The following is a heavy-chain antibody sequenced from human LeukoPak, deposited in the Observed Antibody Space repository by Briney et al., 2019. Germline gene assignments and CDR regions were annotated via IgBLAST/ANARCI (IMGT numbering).Heavy chain of an antibody. CDR3: ARLVGGSPDY. Sequence: PSETLSLTCAVYGGSFSGYYWSWIRQPPGKGLEWIGEINHSGSTNYNPSLKSRVTISVDTSKNQFSLQLNSVTPEDTAVYYCARLVGGSPDYWGQGTLVTVSS. CDR1: GGSFSGYY. V-gene: IGHV4-34*01. D-gene: IGHD2-15*01. J-gene: IGHJ4*02. CDR2: INHSGST.